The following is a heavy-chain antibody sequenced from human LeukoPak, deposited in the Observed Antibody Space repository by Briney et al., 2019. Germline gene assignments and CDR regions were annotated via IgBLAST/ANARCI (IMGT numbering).Heavy chain of an antibody. CDR1: GYTFTGYY. V-gene: IGHV1-2*02. J-gene: IGHJ4*02. D-gene: IGHD1-26*01. CDR3: ARAGGGSYGGPYDY. CDR2: INPNSGGT. Sequence: ASVKVSCKASGYTFTGYYMHWVRQAPGQGLEWMGWINPNSGGTNYAQKFQGRVTMTRDTSTSTVYMELSSLRSEDTAVYYCARAGGGSYGGPYDYWGQGTLVTVSS.